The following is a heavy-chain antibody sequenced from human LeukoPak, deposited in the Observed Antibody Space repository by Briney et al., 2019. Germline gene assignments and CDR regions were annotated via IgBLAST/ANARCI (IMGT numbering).Heavy chain of an antibody. CDR1: GFSFSSFS. D-gene: IGHD3-22*01. V-gene: IGHV3-21*04. Sequence: GGSLRLSCAASGFSFSSFSMNWVRQAPGKGLEWVSYISGGSSFTYYVDSVKGRFTISRDNAKNSLYLQMNSLRAEDMALYYCAKGSDSSGYSAFDIWGQGTMVTVSS. J-gene: IGHJ3*02. CDR2: ISGGSSFT. CDR3: AKGSDSSGYSAFDI.